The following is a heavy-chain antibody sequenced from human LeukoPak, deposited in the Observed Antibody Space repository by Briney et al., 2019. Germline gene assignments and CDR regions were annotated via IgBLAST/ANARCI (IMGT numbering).Heavy chain of an antibody. CDR1: GFTLSDYY. CDR3: ARGDSSGWYGN. Sequence: GGSRRLSCAASGFTLSDYYMSWIRQAPGKGLEWVSYISSSGNTIYYADSVKGRFTISRDNAKNSLYLQMNSLRAEDTAVYYCARGDSSGWYGNWGQGTLVTVSS. V-gene: IGHV3-11*01. D-gene: IGHD6-19*01. CDR2: ISSSGNTI. J-gene: IGHJ4*02.